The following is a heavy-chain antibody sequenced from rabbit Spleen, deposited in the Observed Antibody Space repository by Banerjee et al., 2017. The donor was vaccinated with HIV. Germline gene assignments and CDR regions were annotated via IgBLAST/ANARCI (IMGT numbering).Heavy chain of an antibody. D-gene: IGHD4-1*01. J-gene: IGHJ4*01. Sequence: QLVESGGGLVQPGGSLKLSCKASGFDFGTYYMSWVRQAPGKGLEWIGYIDPVFGIAVYASWVKGRFTISSHNAQNTLYLQLNSLTAADTATYFCARDMGVAAGYYFNLWGQGTLVTVS. V-gene: IGHV1S7*01. CDR3: ARDMGVAAGYYFNL. CDR2: IDPVFGIA. CDR1: GFDFGTYY.